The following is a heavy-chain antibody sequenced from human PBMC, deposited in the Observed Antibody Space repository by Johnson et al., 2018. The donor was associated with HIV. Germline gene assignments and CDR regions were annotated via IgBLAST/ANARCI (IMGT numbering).Heavy chain of an antibody. CDR2: IYSGGST. D-gene: IGHD3-22*01. V-gene: IGHV3-66*01. Sequence: VQLVESGGGLVQPGGSLRLSCVGSGFTLTDHYMSWVRQSPGRGLEWVSVIYSGGSTYYADSVKGRFTISRDNSKNTLYLEMNSLRAEDTAVYYCARDAKYYYDSSGYYYEHDAFDIWGQGTMVTVSS. CDR3: ARDAKYYYDSSGYYYEHDAFDI. J-gene: IGHJ3*02. CDR1: GFTLTDHY.